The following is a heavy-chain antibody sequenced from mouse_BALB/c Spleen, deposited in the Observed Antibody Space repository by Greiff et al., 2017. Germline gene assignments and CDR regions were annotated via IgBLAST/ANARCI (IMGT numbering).Heavy chain of an antibody. CDR2: IWTGGGT. J-gene: IGHJ4*01. Sequence: VQVVESGPGLVAPSQSLSITCTVSGFSLTSYDISWIRQPPGKGLEWLGVIWTGGGTNYNSAFMSRLSISKDNSKRQVFLKMNSLQTDDTAIYYCVRYGNYVYAMDYWGQGTSVTVSS. CDR1: GFSLTSYD. D-gene: IGHD2-1*01. CDR3: VRYGNYVYAMDY. V-gene: IGHV2-9-2*01.